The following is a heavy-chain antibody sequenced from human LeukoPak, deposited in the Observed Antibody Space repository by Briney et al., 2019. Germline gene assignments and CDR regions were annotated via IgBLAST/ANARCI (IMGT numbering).Heavy chain of an antibody. V-gene: IGHV3-23*01. CDR1: GFTFSRYA. D-gene: IGHD5-24*01. CDR2: ISNSGESP. CDR3: AKKSRDGYNPFDY. J-gene: IGHJ4*02. Sequence: PGGYLRLSCAASGFTFSRYAMSWVRQAPGKGLEWVCGISNSGESPYYANSVEGRFTISRDNSKNTLYLEINSLRAEDTAVYYCAKKSRDGYNPFDYVGQGTLVTVSS.